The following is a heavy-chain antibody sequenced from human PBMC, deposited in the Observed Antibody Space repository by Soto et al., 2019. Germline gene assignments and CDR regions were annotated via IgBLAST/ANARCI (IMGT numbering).Heavy chain of an antibody. D-gene: IGHD6-13*01. J-gene: IGHJ4*02. Sequence: VGSLRLSCAASGFSVSSYGMSWVRQAPGKGLECVSSSGSGGSLYYADSVKGRFTISRDNSKNTLILQMNSLRAEDTAVYYCAKGRGSSWSVVFFDYWGQGALVTVSS. CDR2: SGSGGSL. V-gene: IGHV3-23*01. CDR1: GFSVSSYG. CDR3: AKGRGSSWSVVFFDY.